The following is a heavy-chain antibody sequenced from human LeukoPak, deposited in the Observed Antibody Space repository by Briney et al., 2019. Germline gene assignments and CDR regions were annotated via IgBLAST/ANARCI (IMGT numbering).Heavy chain of an antibody. J-gene: IGHJ4*02. Sequence: GRSLRPSCAASGFTFSSYSMNWVSQDPGKWLEWVSSISSSSSYIYYADSVKGRFTISRDNAKNSLYLQMNSLRAEDTAVYYCARDLRLRQYYIDYWGQGTLVTVSS. V-gene: IGHV3-21*01. CDR3: ARDLRLRQYYIDY. D-gene: IGHD5-12*01. CDR1: GFTFSSYS. CDR2: ISSSSSYI.